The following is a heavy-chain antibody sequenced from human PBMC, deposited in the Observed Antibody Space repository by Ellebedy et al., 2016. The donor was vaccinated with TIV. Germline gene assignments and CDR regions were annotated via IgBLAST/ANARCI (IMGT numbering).Heavy chain of an antibody. CDR1: GFTFSGSA. V-gene: IGHV3-73*01. CDR2: IRSKANSYAT. Sequence: GGSLRLSXAASGFTFSGSAMHWVRQASGKGLEWVGRIRSKANSYATAYAASVKGRFTISRDDSKNTAYLQMNSLKTEDTAVYYCTRQAIRDDYWGQGTLVTVSS. CDR3: TRQAIRDDY. J-gene: IGHJ4*02.